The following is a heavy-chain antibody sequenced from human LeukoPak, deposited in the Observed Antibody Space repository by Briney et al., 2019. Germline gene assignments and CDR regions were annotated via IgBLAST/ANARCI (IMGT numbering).Heavy chain of an antibody. CDR3: ARSSIAARRGYAVVDY. CDR2: ISSSGSTI. CDR1: GFTFNRYN. Sequence: PGGSLRLSCAASGFTFNRYNMNWVRQAPGKGLEWVSYISSSGSTIYYADSVKGRFTISRDNAKNSLYLQMNSLRAEDTAVYYCARSSIAARRGYAVVDYWGQGTLVTVSS. J-gene: IGHJ4*02. D-gene: IGHD6-6*01. V-gene: IGHV3-48*04.